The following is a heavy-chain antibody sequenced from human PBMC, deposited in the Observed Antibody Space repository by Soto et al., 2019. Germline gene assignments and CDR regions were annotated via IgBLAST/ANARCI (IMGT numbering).Heavy chain of an antibody. CDR1: GGTFSSYT. D-gene: IGHD1-26*01. Sequence: EASVKVSCKASGGTFSSYTISWVRQAPGQGLEWMGRIIPILGIANYAQKFQGRVTITADKSTSTAYMELSSLRSEDTAVYYCAREKGRELRGIMYFDYWGQGTLVTVSS. J-gene: IGHJ4*02. CDR2: IIPILGIA. CDR3: AREKGRELRGIMYFDY. V-gene: IGHV1-69*04.